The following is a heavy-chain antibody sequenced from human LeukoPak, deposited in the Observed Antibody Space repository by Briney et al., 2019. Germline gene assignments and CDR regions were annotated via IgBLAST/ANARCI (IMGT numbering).Heavy chain of an antibody. CDR3: ARSGKTASRVIKTKRYDGYSYVIDY. CDR2: IYYSGST. Sequence: SETLSLTCTVSGGSISSYYWSWIRQPPGKGLEWIGYIYYSGSTNYNPSLKSRVTISVDTSKNQFSLKLSSVTAADTAVYYCARSGKTASRVIKTKRYDGYSYVIDYWGQGTLVTVSS. V-gene: IGHV4-59*12. D-gene: IGHD5-18*01. CDR1: GGSISSYY. J-gene: IGHJ4*02.